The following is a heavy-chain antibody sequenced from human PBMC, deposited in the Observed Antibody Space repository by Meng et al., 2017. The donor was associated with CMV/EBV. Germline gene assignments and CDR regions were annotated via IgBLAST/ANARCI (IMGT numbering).Heavy chain of an antibody. CDR1: GFTFSSYW. D-gene: IGHD6-13*01. CDR3: ARARVYSSSWYGGFDY. CDR2: IKQDGSEK. J-gene: IGHJ4*02. V-gene: IGHV3-7*01. Sequence: GESLKISCAASGFTFSSYWMSWVRQAPGKGLEWVANIKQDGSEKYYVDSVKGRFTISRDNSKNTLYLQMNSLRAEDTAVYYCARARVYSSSWYGGFDYWGQGTLVTVSS.